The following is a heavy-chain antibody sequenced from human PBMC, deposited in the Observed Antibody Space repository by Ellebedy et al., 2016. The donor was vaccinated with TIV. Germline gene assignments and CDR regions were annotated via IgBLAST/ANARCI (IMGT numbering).Heavy chain of an antibody. D-gene: IGHD1-1*01. CDR1: GFTFSSYA. V-gene: IGHV3-30*18. CDR2: ISYDGSDE. CDR3: GKRRGYGDSSFLTDS. Sequence: GESLKISCVASGFTFSSYAMHWVRQAPGKGLEWVAIISYDGSDEFYADSVKGRFSISRDTSTNTVFLQMNSLKDNDTAVYYCGKRRGYGDSSFLTDSWGQGTLVTVSS. J-gene: IGHJ4*02.